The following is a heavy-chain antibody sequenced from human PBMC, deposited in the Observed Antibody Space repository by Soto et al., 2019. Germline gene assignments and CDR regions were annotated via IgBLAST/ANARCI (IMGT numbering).Heavy chain of an antibody. J-gene: IGHJ5*02. Sequence: SETLSLPCAVYGGFLSESYWTWLRQPPGKGLDWIGEINHVGGTNYNPSLTSRVTMSVDTSQNQFSLRLISVTAEDTAMYFCVRIRYQLPSSVLWLDPWGQGTPVTVSS. CDR2: INHVGGT. CDR1: GGFLSESY. V-gene: IGHV4-34*01. D-gene: IGHD3-16*01. CDR3: VRIRYQLPSSVLWLDP.